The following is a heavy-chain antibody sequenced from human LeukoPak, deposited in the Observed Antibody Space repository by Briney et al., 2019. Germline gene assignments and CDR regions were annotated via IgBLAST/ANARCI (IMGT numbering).Heavy chain of an antibody. J-gene: IGHJ4*02. CDR1: GGSISSYY. CDR3: ARINYDYVWGSYRYTFDY. CDR2: IYYSGST. D-gene: IGHD3-16*02. V-gene: IGHV4-59*01. Sequence: SETLSLTCTVSGGSISSYYWSWIRQPPGEGLEWIGYIYYSGSTNYNPSLKSRVTISVDTSKNQFSLKLSSVTAADTAVYYCARINYDYVWGSYRYTFDYWGQGTLVTVSS.